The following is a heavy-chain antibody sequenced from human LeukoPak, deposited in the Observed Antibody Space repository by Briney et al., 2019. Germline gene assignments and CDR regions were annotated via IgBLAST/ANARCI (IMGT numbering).Heavy chain of an antibody. CDR2: IIPILGIA. J-gene: IGHJ5*02. CDR3: ARMPYRGSWFDP. Sequence: GASVKVSCKASGGTFSSYTISCVRQAPGQGLEWMGRIIPILGIANYAQKFQGRVTITADKSTSTAYMELSSLRSEDTAVYYCARMPYRGSWFDPWGQGTLVTVSS. V-gene: IGHV1-69*02. D-gene: IGHD3-16*01. CDR1: GGTFSSYT.